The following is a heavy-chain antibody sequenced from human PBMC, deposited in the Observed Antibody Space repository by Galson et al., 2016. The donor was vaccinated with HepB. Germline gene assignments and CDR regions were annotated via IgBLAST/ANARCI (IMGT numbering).Heavy chain of an antibody. CDR3: ARDEGEYSLFDS. D-gene: IGHD5-18*01. Sequence: ALRLSCAAYGFSLNSHVMHWVRQAPGKGLEWVGVVWYDGSKKDYADSVKGGFTISRDISKNTLYLQMNNLRVEDTAVYYCARDEGEYSLFDSWGQGTQVTVSS. V-gene: IGHV3-33*01. CDR2: VWYDGSKK. J-gene: IGHJ4*02. CDR1: GFSLNSHV.